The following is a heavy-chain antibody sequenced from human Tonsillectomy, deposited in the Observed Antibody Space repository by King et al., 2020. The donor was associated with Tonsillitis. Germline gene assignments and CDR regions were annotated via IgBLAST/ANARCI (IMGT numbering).Heavy chain of an antibody. CDR1: GFTFSSYA. Sequence: VQLVESGGGLVQPGGSLRLSCAASGFTFSSYAMSWVRQAPGKGLEWVSAISGSGGSTYYADSVKGRFTISRDNSKNTLYLQMNSLRAEDTAVYYCAKYLRRYYGSGSMGGMDVWGQGTTVTVSS. CDR3: AKYLRRYYGSGSMGGMDV. CDR2: ISGSGGST. J-gene: IGHJ6*02. D-gene: IGHD3-10*01. V-gene: IGHV3-23*04.